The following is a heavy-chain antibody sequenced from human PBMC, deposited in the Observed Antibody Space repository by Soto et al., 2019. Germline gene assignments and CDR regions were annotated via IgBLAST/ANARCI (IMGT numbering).Heavy chain of an antibody. CDR1: GYTFTSYG. J-gene: IGHJ6*03. Sequence: VASVKVSCKASGYTFTSYGISWVRQAPGQGLEWMGWISAYNGNTNYAQKLQGRVTMTTDTSTSTAYMELRSLRSDDTAVYYCARYSRAPYYYYMDVWGKGTTVNVSS. CDR3: ARYSRAPYYYYMDV. CDR2: ISAYNGNT. V-gene: IGHV1-18*01. D-gene: IGHD2-15*01.